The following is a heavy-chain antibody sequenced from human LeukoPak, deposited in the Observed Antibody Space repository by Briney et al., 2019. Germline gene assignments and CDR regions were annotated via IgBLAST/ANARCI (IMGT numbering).Heavy chain of an antibody. J-gene: IGHJ4*02. CDR3: ARTVGANWDLFDY. D-gene: IGHD7-27*01. Sequence: KPSETLSLTCTVSGGSISSYYWSWIRQPPGKGLEWIGYIYDSGSTNYNPSLKSRVTISVDTSKNRFSLRLRSVTAADTAVYYCARTVGANWDLFDYWGQGTLVTVSS. CDR2: IYDSGST. V-gene: IGHV4-59*01. CDR1: GGSISSYY.